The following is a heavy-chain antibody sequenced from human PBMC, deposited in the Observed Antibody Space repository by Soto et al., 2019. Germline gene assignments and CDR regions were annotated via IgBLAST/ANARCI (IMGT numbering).Heavy chain of an antibody. D-gene: IGHD3-9*01. V-gene: IGHV3-23*01. CDR3: AKDRGYDILTGSRSFDY. J-gene: IGHJ4*02. Sequence: GGSLRLSCAASGFTFSSYAMSWVRQAPGKGLEWVSAISGSGGSTYYTDSVKGRFTISRDNSKNTLYLQMNSLRAEDTAVYYCAKDRGYDILTGSRSFDYWGQGTLVTVSS. CDR2: ISGSGGST. CDR1: GFTFSSYA.